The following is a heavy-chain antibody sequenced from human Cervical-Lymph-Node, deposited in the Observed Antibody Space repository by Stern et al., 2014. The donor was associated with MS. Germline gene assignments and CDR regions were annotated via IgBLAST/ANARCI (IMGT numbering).Heavy chain of an antibody. J-gene: IGHJ6*02. Sequence: QVQLVQSGAEVKKPGSSAKVSCKASGGTFSSYAISWVRQAPGQGLEWMGGIIPIFGTANYAQKFQGRVTITADESTSTAYMELSSLRSEDTAVYYCARARFGDAPSYYYYYGMDVWGQGTTVTVSS. D-gene: IGHD3-10*01. V-gene: IGHV1-69*01. CDR3: ARARFGDAPSYYYYYGMDV. CDR1: GGTFSSYA. CDR2: IIPIFGTA.